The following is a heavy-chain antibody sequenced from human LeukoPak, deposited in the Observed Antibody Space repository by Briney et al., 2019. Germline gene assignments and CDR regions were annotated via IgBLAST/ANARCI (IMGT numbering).Heavy chain of an antibody. CDR1: GGSISTDDYW. Sequence: SETLSLTCTVSGGSISTDDYWWGWIRQSPGRGLEWIGYIYYSGSTNYNPSLKSRVTISVDTSKNQFSLKLSSVTAADTAVYYCARVRYYYDSSGYSSRTFDYWGQGTLVTVSS. D-gene: IGHD3-22*01. CDR2: IYYSGST. J-gene: IGHJ4*02. V-gene: IGHV4-61*08. CDR3: ARVRYYYDSSGYSSRTFDY.